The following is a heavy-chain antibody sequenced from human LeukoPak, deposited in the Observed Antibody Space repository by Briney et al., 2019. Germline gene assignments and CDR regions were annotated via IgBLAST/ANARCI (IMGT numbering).Heavy chain of an antibody. D-gene: IGHD3-22*01. CDR3: ARAYYYDSSAYYPEAY. V-gene: IGHV1-2*02. CDR1: GYTFTGYY. J-gene: IGHJ4*02. Sequence: GASVKVSCKASGYTFTGYYMHWVRQAPGQGLEWMGWINPNSGGTNYAQKFQGRVTMTRDMSTSTVYMELSSLTSEDTAMYYCARAYYYDSSAYYPEAYWGQGTLVTVSS. CDR2: INPNSGGT.